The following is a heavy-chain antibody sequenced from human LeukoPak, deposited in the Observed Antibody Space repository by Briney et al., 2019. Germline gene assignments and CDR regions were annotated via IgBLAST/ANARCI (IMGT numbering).Heavy chain of an antibody. V-gene: IGHV3-7*01. CDR1: GFTFSGFW. J-gene: IGHJ3*02. Sequence: GGSLRLPCAVSGFTFSGFWMSWSRQAPGKGLEGVASINSDGREGYYADVVKGRFTISRDNAKNSLFLQMNSLRAEDTAVYYCARDRGWIQHDIWGQGTMVTVSS. D-gene: IGHD5-18*01. CDR3: ARDRGWIQHDI. CDR2: INSDGREG.